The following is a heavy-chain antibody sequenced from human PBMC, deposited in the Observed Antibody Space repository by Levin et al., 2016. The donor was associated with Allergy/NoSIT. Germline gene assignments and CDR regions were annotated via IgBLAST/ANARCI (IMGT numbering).Heavy chain of an antibody. V-gene: IGHV3-30-3*01. J-gene: IGHJ6*02. Sequence: VRQAPGKGLEWVAVISYDGSNKYYADSVKGRFTISRDNSKNTLYLQMNSLRAEDTAVYYCAREPFGVVIPSYYYYYGMDVWGQGTTVTVSS. D-gene: IGHD3-3*01. CDR3: AREPFGVVIPSYYYYYGMDV. CDR2: ISYDGSNK.